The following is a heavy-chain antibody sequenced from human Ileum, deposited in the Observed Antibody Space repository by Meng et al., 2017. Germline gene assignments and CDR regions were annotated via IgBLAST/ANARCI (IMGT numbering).Heavy chain of an antibody. CDR2: ISYDGSNK. CDR3: ARDWPLDY. J-gene: IGHJ4*02. Sequence: GESLKISCAASGFTFSSYAMHWVRQAPGKVLEWVAVISYDGSNKYYADSVKGRFTISRDNSKNTLYLQMNSLRAEDTAVYYCARDWPLDYWGQGTLVTVSS. CDR1: GFTFSSYA. V-gene: IGHV3-30*01.